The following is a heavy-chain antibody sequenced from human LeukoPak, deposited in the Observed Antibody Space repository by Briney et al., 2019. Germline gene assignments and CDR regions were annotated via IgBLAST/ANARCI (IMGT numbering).Heavy chain of an antibody. CDR3: ARDLYRIVVVPHYFDY. CDR2: ITSGSSYI. V-gene: IGHV3-21*01. D-gene: IGHD3-22*01. CDR1: GFTFSSYN. J-gene: IGHJ4*02. Sequence: GGSLRLSCAASGFTFSSYNMNWVRQAPGKGLEWVSSITSGSSYIYYADSVKGRFTISRDNAKKSLYLQMNSLRAEDTAVYYCARDLYRIVVVPHYFDYWGQGTTVAVSS.